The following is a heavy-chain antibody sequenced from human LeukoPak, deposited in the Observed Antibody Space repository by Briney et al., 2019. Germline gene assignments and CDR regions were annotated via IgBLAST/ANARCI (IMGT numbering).Heavy chain of an antibody. Sequence: GESLKISCKGSGYSFTSYWIGWVRQMPGKGLEWMGIIYPGDSDTRYSPSFQGQVTISADKSISTAYLQWSSLKASDTAMYYRAGLGYDILTGYLYYYMDVWGKGTTVTVSS. CDR3: AGLGYDILTGYLYYYMDV. CDR1: GYSFTSYW. V-gene: IGHV5-51*01. D-gene: IGHD3-9*01. J-gene: IGHJ6*03. CDR2: IYPGDSDT.